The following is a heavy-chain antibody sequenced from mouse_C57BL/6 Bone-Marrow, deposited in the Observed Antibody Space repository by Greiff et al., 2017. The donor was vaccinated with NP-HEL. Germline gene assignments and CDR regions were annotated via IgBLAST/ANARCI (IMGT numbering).Heavy chain of an antibody. CDR3: ANYYGSSNYAMDY. J-gene: IGHJ4*01. Sequence: EVMLVESGGGLVKPGGSLKLSCAASGFTFSDYGMHWVRQAPEKGLEWVAYISSGSSTIYYADTVKGRLTISRDNAKNTLCLQMTSLRSEDTAMYYCANYYGSSNYAMDYWGQGTSVTVSS. CDR2: ISSGSSTI. V-gene: IGHV5-17*01. D-gene: IGHD1-1*01. CDR1: GFTFSDYG.